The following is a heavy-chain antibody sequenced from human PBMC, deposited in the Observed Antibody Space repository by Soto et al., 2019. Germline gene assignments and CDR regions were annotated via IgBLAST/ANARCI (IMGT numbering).Heavy chain of an antibody. Sequence: QVQLVESGGGVVQPGRSLRLSCAASGFTFSSYGMHWVRQAPGKGLEWVAVIWYDGSNKYYADSVKGRFTISRDNSKNPLYLQMNSLRAEDTAVYYCARDYGDNNWYFDLWGRGTLVTVSS. D-gene: IGHD4-17*01. V-gene: IGHV3-33*01. CDR1: GFTFSSYG. CDR2: IWYDGSNK. CDR3: ARDYGDNNWYFDL. J-gene: IGHJ2*01.